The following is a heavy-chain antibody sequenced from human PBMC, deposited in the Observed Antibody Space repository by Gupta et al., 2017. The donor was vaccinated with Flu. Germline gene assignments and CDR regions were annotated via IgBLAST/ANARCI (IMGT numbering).Heavy chain of an antibody. CDR1: GFSFDDYD. J-gene: IGHJ6*02. D-gene: IGHD2-8*01. CDR3: VKDMGPNIGPSMDV. CDR2: ITLTSAFM. Sequence: EAQLVESGGGLAPPGRSLRLSCDASGFSFDDYDMHWVRQPPGKGLEWVAGITLTSAFMGLADSVKGRFTISRDDAKQFLYLQMNSLSPEDTALYYCVKDMGPNIGPSMDVWGQGIAVTVS. V-gene: IGHV3-9*01.